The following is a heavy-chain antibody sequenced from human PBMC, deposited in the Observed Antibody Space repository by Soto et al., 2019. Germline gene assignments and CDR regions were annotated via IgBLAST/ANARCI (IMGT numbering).Heavy chain of an antibody. CDR3: TTLRLDP. V-gene: IGHV1-2*02. Sequence: QVQLVQSGSEVKKPGASVKVSCQASGYTFTAFYMNWVRQAPGQGLEWMGWVNPNTGVTKYAQKFQCRVTMTRDTSINTAYVELSGLTSDDTAVYYCTTLRLDPWGQGTLVTVSS. CDR2: VNPNTGVT. D-gene: IGHD3-9*01. CDR1: GYTFTAFY. J-gene: IGHJ5*02.